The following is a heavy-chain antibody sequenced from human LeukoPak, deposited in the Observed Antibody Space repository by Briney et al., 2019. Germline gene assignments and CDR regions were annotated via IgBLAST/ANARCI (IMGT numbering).Heavy chain of an antibody. Sequence: GGSPRLSCAASGFTFSSYAMHWVRQAPGKGLEWVAVISYDGSNKYYADSVKGRFTISRDNSKNTLYLQMNSLRAEDTAVYYCARDLYCSGGSRYTLTLIKLKYYYYGMDVWGQGTTVTVSS. CDR2: ISYDGSNK. CDR1: GFTFSSYA. V-gene: IGHV3-30-3*01. CDR3: ARDLYCSGGSRYTLTLIKLKYYYYGMDV. D-gene: IGHD2-15*01. J-gene: IGHJ6*02.